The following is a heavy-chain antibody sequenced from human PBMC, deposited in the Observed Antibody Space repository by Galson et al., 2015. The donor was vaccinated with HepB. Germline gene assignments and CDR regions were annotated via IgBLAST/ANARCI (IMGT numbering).Heavy chain of an antibody. J-gene: IGHJ6*02. CDR3: ARDRGGSVSFLSYYYGMDV. CDR2: ISYDGSNK. D-gene: IGHD3-10*01. CDR1: GFTFSSYA. Sequence: SLRLSCAASGFTFSSYAMHWVRQAPGKGLEWVAVISYDGSNKYYADSVKGRFTISRDNSENSLYLQMNILRAEDTAVYYCARDRGGSVSFLSYYYGMDVWGQGTTVTVSS. V-gene: IGHV3-30*04.